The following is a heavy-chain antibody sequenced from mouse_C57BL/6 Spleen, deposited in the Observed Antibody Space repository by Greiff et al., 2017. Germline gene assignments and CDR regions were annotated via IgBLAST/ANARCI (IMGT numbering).Heavy chain of an antibody. CDR2: IRNKANGYTT. D-gene: IGHD1-1*01. CDR3: ARYLYGRGMDY. Sequence: EVKLMESGGGLVQPGGSLSLSCAASGFTFTDYYMSWVRQPPGKALEWLGFIRNKANGYTTEYSASVKGRFTISRDNSQSIPYLPMNALRAEDSATFYCARYLYGRGMDYWGQGTSVTVSS. CDR1: GFTFTDYY. J-gene: IGHJ4*01. V-gene: IGHV7-3*01.